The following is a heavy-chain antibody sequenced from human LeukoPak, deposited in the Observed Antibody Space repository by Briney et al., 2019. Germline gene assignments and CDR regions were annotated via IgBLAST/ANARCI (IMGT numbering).Heavy chain of an antibody. Sequence: GGSLRLSCAASGFTVSSSYMSWVRQAPGKGLEWVSSIDVGSYAYYADSVKGRFTISRDNAKNSLYLQMNSLRVEDTAVYYCASEGVVGAAAHFDYWGQGALVTVSA. J-gene: IGHJ4*02. CDR2: IDVGSYA. D-gene: IGHD1-26*01. CDR1: GFTVSSSY. V-gene: IGHV3-69-1*01. CDR3: ASEGVVGAAAHFDY.